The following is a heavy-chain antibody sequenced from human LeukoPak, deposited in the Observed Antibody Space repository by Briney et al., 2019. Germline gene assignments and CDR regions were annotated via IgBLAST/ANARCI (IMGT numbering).Heavy chain of an antibody. CDR1: GFNFNMFA. D-gene: IGHD2-8*01. CDR2: LSRGGATT. Sequence: PGGSLRLSCTVSGFNFNMFAMDWVRQAPGQGLEWVSGLSRGGATTNYADSVKGRFTISRDKSKNMVILQMNSLRPEDTAVYYCAKEQRIRHCSEGVCMEGYYFDYWGQGTLVTVSS. J-gene: IGHJ4*02. V-gene: IGHV3-23*01. CDR3: AKEQRIRHCSEGVCMEGYYFDY.